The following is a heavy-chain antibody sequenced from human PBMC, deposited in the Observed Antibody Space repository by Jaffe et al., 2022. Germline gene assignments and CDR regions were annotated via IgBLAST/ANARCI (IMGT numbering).Heavy chain of an antibody. CDR3: ARLRIVVVPAASRNYYYYMDV. J-gene: IGHJ6*03. CDR1: GGSISSSNW. CDR2: IYHSGST. Sequence: QVQLQESGPGLVKPSGTLSLTCAVSGGSISSSNWWSWVRQPPGKGLEWIGEIYHSGSTNYNPSLKSRVTISVDKSKNQFSLKLSSVTAADTAVYYCARLRIVVVPAASRNYYYYMDVWGKGTTVTVSS. V-gene: IGHV4-4*02. D-gene: IGHD2-2*01.